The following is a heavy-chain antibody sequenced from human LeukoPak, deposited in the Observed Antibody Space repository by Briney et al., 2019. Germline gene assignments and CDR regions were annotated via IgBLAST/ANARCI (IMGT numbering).Heavy chain of an antibody. Sequence: SQTLSLTCTVSGGSISSYHWSWIRQLPGKGLQWIGLIYSSGSTNYNPSLKSRVTISLDTSKNQFSLRVSSVTSADTAVYYCARGNSGYDYAFDIWGQGTMVTVSS. V-gene: IGHV4-59*01. CDR2: IYSSGST. J-gene: IGHJ3*02. CDR3: ARGNSGYDYAFDI. CDR1: GGSISSYH. D-gene: IGHD5-12*01.